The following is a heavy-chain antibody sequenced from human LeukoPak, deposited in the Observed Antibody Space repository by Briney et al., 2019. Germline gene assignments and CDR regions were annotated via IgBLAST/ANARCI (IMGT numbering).Heavy chain of an antibody. V-gene: IGHV3-23*01. Sequence: GGSLRLSCAASGFTFSSYAMSWVRQAPGKGLEWVSAISGSGGSTYYADSVKGRFTISRDNSKNTLYLQMNSLRAEDTAVYYCAKGDYYDSSGYLAPPYFDYWGQGTLVTVSS. CDR3: AKGDYYDSSGYLAPPYFDY. CDR2: ISGSGGST. D-gene: IGHD3-22*01. J-gene: IGHJ4*02. CDR1: GFTFSSYA.